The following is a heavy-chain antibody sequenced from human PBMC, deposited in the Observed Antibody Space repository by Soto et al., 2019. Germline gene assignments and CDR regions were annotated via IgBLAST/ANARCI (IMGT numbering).Heavy chain of an antibody. D-gene: IGHD2-15*01. Sequence: QVQLVQSAAEVKKPGSSVKVSCKASGGTLSSYVISWVRQAPGQGLEWMGGIIPIFGTTTYGEKCQGRVTITADESTSTTYMELSSLKSEDTAVYYCARDPRQDCSGETCYYSWGQGTLVTVSS. V-gene: IGHV1-69*01. CDR1: GGTLSSYV. CDR3: ARDPRQDCSGETCYYS. CDR2: IIPIFGTT. J-gene: IGHJ4*02.